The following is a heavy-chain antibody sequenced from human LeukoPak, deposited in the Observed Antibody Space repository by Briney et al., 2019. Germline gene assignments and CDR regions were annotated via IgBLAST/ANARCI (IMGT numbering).Heavy chain of an antibody. V-gene: IGHV1-69*04. J-gene: IGHJ3*02. CDR2: IIPILGIA. CDR3: ARERYSYGYRDAFDI. D-gene: IGHD5-18*01. CDR1: GGTFSSYA. Sequence: ASVKLSCKASGGTFSSYAISWVRQAPGQGLEWMGRIIPILGIAHYAQKFQGRVTITADKSMSTAYMELSSLRSEDTAVYYCARERYSYGYRDAFDIWGQGTMVTVSS.